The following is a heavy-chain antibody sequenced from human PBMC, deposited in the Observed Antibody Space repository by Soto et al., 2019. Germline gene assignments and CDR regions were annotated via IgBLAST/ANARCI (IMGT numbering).Heavy chain of an antibody. J-gene: IGHJ6*02. D-gene: IGHD3-3*01. CDR1: GFTFSSYG. Sequence: QVQLVESGGGVVQPGGSLRLSCAAAGFTFSSYGMHWVRQAPGKGLDWLAVASYDGGDKYYADSVKGRFTVSRDNSKNTLYLQKNSLRGEATAVYFCANDRRDFWSGWPQHYYYGIDVWGQGTTVIVSS. CDR3: ANDRRDFWSGWPQHYYYGIDV. CDR2: ASYDGGDK. V-gene: IGHV3-30*18.